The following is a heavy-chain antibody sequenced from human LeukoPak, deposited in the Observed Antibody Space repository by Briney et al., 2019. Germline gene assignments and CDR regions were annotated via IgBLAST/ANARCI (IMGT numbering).Heavy chain of an antibody. Sequence: GGSLRLSCAASGFTFSSYGMHWVRQAPGKGLEWVAVISYDGSDKYYADSVKGRFTISRDNSKNTLYLQMNSLRAEDTAVYYCAKIRVIFNWNYAYYFDYWGQGSLVTVSS. CDR2: ISYDGSDK. CDR1: GFTFSSYG. CDR3: AKIRVIFNWNYAYYFDY. V-gene: IGHV3-30*18. J-gene: IGHJ4*02. D-gene: IGHD1-7*01.